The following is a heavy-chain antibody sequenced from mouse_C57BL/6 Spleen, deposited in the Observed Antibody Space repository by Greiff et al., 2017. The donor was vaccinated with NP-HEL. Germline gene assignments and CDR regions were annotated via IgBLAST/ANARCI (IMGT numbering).Heavy chain of an antibody. CDR3: ARSDSNYHYYAMDY. V-gene: IGHV3-6*01. CDR2: ISYDGSN. CDR1: GYSITSGYY. D-gene: IGHD2-5*01. Sequence: EVKLMESGPGLVKPSQSLSLTCSVTGYSITSGYYWNWIRQFPGNKLEWMGYISYDGSNNYNPSLKNRISITRDTSKNQFFLKLNSVTTEDTATYYCARSDSNYHYYAMDYWGQGTSVTVSS. J-gene: IGHJ4*01.